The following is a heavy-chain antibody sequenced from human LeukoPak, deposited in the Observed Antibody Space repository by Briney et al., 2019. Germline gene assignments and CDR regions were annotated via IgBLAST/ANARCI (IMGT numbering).Heavy chain of an antibody. D-gene: IGHD2-2*01. CDR2: ISWDGGST. V-gene: IGHV3-43D*03. J-gene: IGHJ6*03. Sequence: GGSLRLSCAASGFTFDDYAMHWVRQAPGKGLEWVSLISWDGGSTYYADSVKGRFTISRDNSKNSLYLQMNSLRAEDTALYYCAKVAVPAARSDYYYYYMDVWGKGTTVTVSS. CDR3: AKVAVPAARSDYYYYYMDV. CDR1: GFTFDDYA.